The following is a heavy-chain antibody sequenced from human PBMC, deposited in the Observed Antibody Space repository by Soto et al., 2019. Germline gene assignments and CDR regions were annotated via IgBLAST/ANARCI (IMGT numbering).Heavy chain of an antibody. D-gene: IGHD5-18*01. J-gene: IGHJ4*02. CDR1: GFTFSSYA. CDR2: ISGSDGRT. CDR3: AKGVSQYTPLALFDY. Sequence: GSLRLSCAASGFTFSSYAMSWVRQAPGKGLEWVSTISGSDGRTYSTDSVKGRFTISRDNSRNTAYLQMNSLRVEDTAVYYCAKGVSQYTPLALFDYWGRGTLVTVSS. V-gene: IGHV3-23*01.